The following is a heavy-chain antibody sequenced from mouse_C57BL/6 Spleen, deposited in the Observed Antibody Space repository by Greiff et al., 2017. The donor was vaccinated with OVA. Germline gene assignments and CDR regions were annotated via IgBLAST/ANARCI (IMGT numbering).Heavy chain of an antibody. CDR2: ISSGGSYT. J-gene: IGHJ4*01. Sequence: EVKLMESGGDLVKPGGSLKLPCAASGFTFSSYGMSWVRPTPDKRLEWVATISSGGSYTYFPDSVKGRFTISRDNAKNTLYRQMSSLKSEDTAMYYGARSYYGSSYYAMDYWGQGTSVTVSS. CDR1: GFTFSSYG. D-gene: IGHD1-1*01. V-gene: IGHV5-6*01. CDR3: ARSYYGSSYYAMDY.